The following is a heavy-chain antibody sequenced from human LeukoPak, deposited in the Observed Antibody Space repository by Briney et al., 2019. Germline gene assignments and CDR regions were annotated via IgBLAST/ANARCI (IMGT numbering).Heavy chain of an antibody. CDR1: GFTFSSYS. Sequence: GGSLRLSCAASGFTFSSYSMNWVRQAPGKGLEWVSYISSSSSTIYYADSVKGRFTISRDNAKNSLYLQMNSLRAEDTAVYYCARASTYYYESSGYFSPLYYYYDMDVWGQGTTVTVSS. CDR3: ARASTYYYESSGYFSPLYYYYDMDV. D-gene: IGHD3-22*01. J-gene: IGHJ6*02. CDR2: ISSSSSTI. V-gene: IGHV3-48*01.